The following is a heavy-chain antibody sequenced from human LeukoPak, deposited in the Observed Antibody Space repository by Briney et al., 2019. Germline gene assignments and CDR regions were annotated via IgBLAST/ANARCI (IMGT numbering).Heavy chain of an antibody. CDR2: ISSSSYI. V-gene: IGHV3-21*01. CDR3: ARGYYYDPIDI. CDR1: GFTFSSYS. J-gene: IGHJ3*02. D-gene: IGHD3-22*01. Sequence: GGALRLSCAASGFTFSSYSMNWVRQAPGKGLEWVSSISSSSYIHYADSVKGRFTISRDNAKNSLYLQMNSLRAEDTAVYYCARGYYYDPIDIWGQGTMVTVSS.